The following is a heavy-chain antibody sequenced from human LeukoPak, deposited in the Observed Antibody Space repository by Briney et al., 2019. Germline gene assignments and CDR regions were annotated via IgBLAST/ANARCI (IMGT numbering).Heavy chain of an antibody. D-gene: IGHD3-22*01. J-gene: IGHJ4*02. Sequence: GGSLRLSCAASGFTVSNNYMSWVRQAPGKGLEWVSVIYSGGSTYYADSVKGRFTISRDNSKNTLYLQMNSLRAEDTAVYYCARSLMNYYDSSGYFDYWGQGTLVTVSS. CDR3: ARSLMNYYDSSGYFDY. V-gene: IGHV3-66*01. CDR2: IYSGGST. CDR1: GFTVSNNY.